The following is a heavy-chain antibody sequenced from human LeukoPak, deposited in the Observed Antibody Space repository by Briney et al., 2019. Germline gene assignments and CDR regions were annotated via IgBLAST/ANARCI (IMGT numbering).Heavy chain of an antibody. Sequence: GESLKISRKGSGYSFTSYWIGWGRQMPGKGLEWMGIIYPGDSDTRYSPSFPGQSTISAGKPLSHASLHWSSLKASDTAMYNCARHGVRYSRINWFAPRGQGTLVTVSS. CDR2: IYPGDSDT. CDR1: GYSFTSYW. CDR3: ARHGVRYSRINWFAP. D-gene: IGHD1-14*01. J-gene: IGHJ5*02. V-gene: IGHV5-51*01.